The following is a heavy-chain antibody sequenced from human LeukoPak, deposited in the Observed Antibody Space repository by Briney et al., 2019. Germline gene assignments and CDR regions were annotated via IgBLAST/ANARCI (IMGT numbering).Heavy chain of an antibody. CDR2: IYYSGST. Sequence: SETLSLTCTVSGGSISSSSYYWGWIRQPPGKGLEWIGSIYYSGSTNYNPSLKSRVTISVDTSKNQFSLKLSSVTAADTAVYYCATATTLAAAGKRHNWFDPWGQGTLVTVSS. V-gene: IGHV4-39*07. D-gene: IGHD6-13*01. J-gene: IGHJ5*02. CDR1: GGSISSSSYY. CDR3: ATATTLAAAGKRHNWFDP.